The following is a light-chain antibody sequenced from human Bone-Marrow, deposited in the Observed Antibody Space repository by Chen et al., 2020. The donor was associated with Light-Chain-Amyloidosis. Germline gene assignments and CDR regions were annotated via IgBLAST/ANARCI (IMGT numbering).Light chain of an antibody. V-gene: IGKV3-20*01. Sequence: EIFFTQSPGTPSLSPGEGANLSCRASQTISSNYLTWYQQKFGQAPRLLIYGSSSRATGIPDRFTGSGSGTDFTLTINRLEPEDFAMYYCQQYGTSPLTFGGGTKVEIK. J-gene: IGKJ4*01. CDR3: QQYGTSPLT. CDR2: GSS. CDR1: QTISSNY.